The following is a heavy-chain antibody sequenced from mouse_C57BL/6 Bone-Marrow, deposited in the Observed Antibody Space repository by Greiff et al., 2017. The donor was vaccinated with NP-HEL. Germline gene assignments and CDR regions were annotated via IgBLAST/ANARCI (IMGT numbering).Heavy chain of an antibody. D-gene: IGHD1-1*01. CDR3: ARPSLITTVFDY. Sequence: QVQLKESGAELVRPGASVKLSCKASGYTFTDYYINWVKQRPGQGLEWIARIYPGSGNTYYNEKFKGKATLTAEKSSSTAYMQLSSLTSEDSAVYFCARPSLITTVFDYWGQGTTLTVSS. J-gene: IGHJ2*01. CDR1: GYTFTDYY. V-gene: IGHV1-76*01. CDR2: IYPGSGNT.